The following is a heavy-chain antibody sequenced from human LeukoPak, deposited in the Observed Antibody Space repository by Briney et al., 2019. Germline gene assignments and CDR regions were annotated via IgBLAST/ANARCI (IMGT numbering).Heavy chain of an antibody. D-gene: IGHD6-13*01. V-gene: IGHV5-51*01. J-gene: IGHJ4*02. CDR1: GYTFTSYW. CDR3: ARLLRNIAAGVYYFDY. CDR2: IYPGDSDT. Sequence: GESLKISCKGSGYTFTSYWIGWVRQMPGKGLEWMGIIYPGDSDTRYSPSFQGQVTLSADKSSSTAYLQWSSLKASDSATYYCARLLRNIAAGVYYFDYWGQGTLVTVSS.